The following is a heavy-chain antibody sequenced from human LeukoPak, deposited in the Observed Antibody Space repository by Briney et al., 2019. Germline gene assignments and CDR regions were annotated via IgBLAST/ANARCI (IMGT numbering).Heavy chain of an antibody. CDR3: ASGSHHYYYMDV. D-gene: IGHD1-26*01. CDR2: IYYSGST. CDR1: GGSISSSSYY. Sequence: SETLSLTCTVSGGSISSSSYYWGWIRQPPGKGLEWIGSIYYSGSTNYNPSLKSRVTISVDTSKNQFSLKLSSVTAADTAVYYCASGSHHYYYMDVWGKGTTVTISS. J-gene: IGHJ6*03. V-gene: IGHV4-39*07.